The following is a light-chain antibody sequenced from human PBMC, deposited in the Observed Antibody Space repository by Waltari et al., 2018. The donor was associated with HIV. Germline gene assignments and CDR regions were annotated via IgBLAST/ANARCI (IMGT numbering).Light chain of an antibody. J-gene: IGLJ3*02. Sequence: QSVLTQPPSASGTPGQRVTISCSGSSSNIGSNYVYWYQQLPGTAPKLLIYRNNQRPAGVPDRFSGSKSGTSAALAISGLRSEDEADYYWAAWEDSLSGQVFGGGTKLTVL. CDR3: AAWEDSLSGQV. V-gene: IGLV1-47*01. CDR1: SSNIGSNY. CDR2: RNN.